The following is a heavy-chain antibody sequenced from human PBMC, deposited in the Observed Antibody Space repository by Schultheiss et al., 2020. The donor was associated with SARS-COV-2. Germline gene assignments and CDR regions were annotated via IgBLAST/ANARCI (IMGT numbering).Heavy chain of an antibody. D-gene: IGHD6-6*01. CDR3: ARERGSLVSPDYYYGMDV. V-gene: IGHV3-33*01. J-gene: IGHJ6*02. CDR2: IWYDGSNK. CDR1: GFTFNFYG. Sequence: GGSLRLSCAASGFTFNFYGMHWVRQAPGKGLEWVAIIWYDGSNKYYADSVKGRFTISRDNSKNTLYLQINSLRAEDAAVYYCARERGSLVSPDYYYGMDVWGQGTTVTVSS.